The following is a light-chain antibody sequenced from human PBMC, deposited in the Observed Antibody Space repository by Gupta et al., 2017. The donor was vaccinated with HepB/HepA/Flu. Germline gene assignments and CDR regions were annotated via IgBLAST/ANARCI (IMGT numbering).Light chain of an antibody. V-gene: IGKV3-20*01. Sequence: EIVLTQSPGTLSLSPGERATLSCRASQSVSSSYLAWYQQKPGQAPRLIIYGASSRDIGITDRFSGSGDTKDFTLTSSRLEHEDFAVYYSHQDCSSNTFGQGTLLEIK. CDR1: QSVSSSY. J-gene: IGKJ5*01. CDR2: GAS. CDR3: HQDCSSNT.